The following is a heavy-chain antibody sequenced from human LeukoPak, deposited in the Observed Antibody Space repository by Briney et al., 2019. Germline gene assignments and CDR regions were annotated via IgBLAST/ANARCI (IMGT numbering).Heavy chain of an antibody. CDR2: ISHSGST. CDR3: AREDVWGNKTPKGHFDY. Sequence: SETLSLTCAVFGYSITSGFSWGWIRQPPGKGLEWIGTISHSGSTDYKSTLESRLTISMDTSKNQFSLRLTSVTAADTAVYYCAREDVWGNKTPKGHFDYWGQESWSPSPQ. CDR1: GYSITSGFS. J-gene: IGHJ4*01. D-gene: IGHD3-16*01. V-gene: IGHV4-38-2*02.